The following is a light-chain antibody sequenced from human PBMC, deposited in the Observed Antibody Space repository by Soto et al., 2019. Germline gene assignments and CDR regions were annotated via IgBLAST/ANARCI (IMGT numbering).Light chain of an antibody. V-gene: IGLV2-14*01. J-gene: IGLJ2*01. CDR3: TSYSSSSPVL. CDR1: SSDVGAYNY. Sequence: QPVLTQPASVSGSLGQSITISCTGTSSDVGAYNYVSWYQQHPDKAPKLLIFEVTNRPSGVSGRFPGSKSGITASLSISGLQPEDEADYYCTSYSSSSPVLFGGGTKLTVL. CDR2: EVT.